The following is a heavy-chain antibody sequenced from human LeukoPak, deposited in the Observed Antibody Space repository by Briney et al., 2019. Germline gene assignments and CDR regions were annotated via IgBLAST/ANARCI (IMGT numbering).Heavy chain of an antibody. CDR1: GFTFSGYW. Sequence: PGGSLRLSCAASGFTFSGYWMSWVRQAPGKGLEWVANIKQDGSEKYYVDSVKGRFTISRDNAKNSLYLQMNSLRAEDTAVYYCARDYSSSWYGDYFDYWGQGTLVTVSS. CDR2: IKQDGSEK. CDR3: ARDYSSSWYGDYFDY. J-gene: IGHJ4*02. D-gene: IGHD6-13*01. V-gene: IGHV3-7*01.